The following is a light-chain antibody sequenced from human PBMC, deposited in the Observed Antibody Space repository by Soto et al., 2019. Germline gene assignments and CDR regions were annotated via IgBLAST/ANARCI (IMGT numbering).Light chain of an antibody. CDR1: QSISTY. CDR2: ATF. CDR3: QQSHSTPYT. Sequence: DIQMTQSPSPLSASVGDRVTITCRASQSISTYLNWYQQKPGQAPKLLIYATFTVQSGVPSRFSGRGSGTDFTLTISSLQPEDFTTYYCQQSHSTPYTFGQGTKLEI. V-gene: IGKV1-39*01. J-gene: IGKJ2*01.